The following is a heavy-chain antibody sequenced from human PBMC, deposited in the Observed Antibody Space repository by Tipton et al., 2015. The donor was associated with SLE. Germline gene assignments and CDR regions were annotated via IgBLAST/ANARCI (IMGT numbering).Heavy chain of an antibody. Sequence: SGFTFSSYAMHWVRQTPGKGLEWVAVIWYDGENKHYADSVKGRFTISRDNAKNSLYLQMNSLREDDTAVYYCARVQYTSGSYFFGYWGQGTLVTVSS. CDR3: ARVQYTSGSYFFGY. J-gene: IGHJ4*02. V-gene: IGHV3-33*01. CDR1: GFTFSSYA. D-gene: IGHD6-19*01. CDR2: IWYDGENK.